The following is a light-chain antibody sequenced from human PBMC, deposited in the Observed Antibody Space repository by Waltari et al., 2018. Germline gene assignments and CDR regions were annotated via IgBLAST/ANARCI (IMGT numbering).Light chain of an antibody. V-gene: IGLV2-8*01. J-gene: IGLJ2*01. Sequence: QSALTQPPSASGSPGQSVTISCPGTSSDVGGYNSVSWYQQHPGQAPKLMIYEVSKRPSGVPVRCSGSKSGHTASLPGSGLHAEDEADYYCSSYAGSNNLVFGGGTKLTV. CDR3: SSYAGSNNLV. CDR1: SSDVGGYNS. CDR2: EVS.